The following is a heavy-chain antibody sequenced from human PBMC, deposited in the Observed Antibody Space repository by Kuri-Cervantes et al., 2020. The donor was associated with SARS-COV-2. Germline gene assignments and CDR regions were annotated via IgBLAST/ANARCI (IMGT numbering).Heavy chain of an antibody. D-gene: IGHD6-13*01. CDR2: ISGSGGST. Sequence: GESLKISCAASGFTFSSYWMSWVRQAPGKGLEWVSAISGSGGSTYHADSVKGRFTISRDNSKNTLYLQMNSLRAEDTAVYYCAKTLRVYSSSPFDYWGQGTLVTVSS. CDR3: AKTLRVYSSSPFDY. CDR1: GFTFSSYW. V-gene: IGHV3-23*01. J-gene: IGHJ4*02.